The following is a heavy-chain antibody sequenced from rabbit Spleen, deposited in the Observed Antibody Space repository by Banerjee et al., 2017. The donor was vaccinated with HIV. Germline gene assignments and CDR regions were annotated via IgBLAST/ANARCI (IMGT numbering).Heavy chain of an antibody. CDR1: GFSFSSSYW. V-gene: IGHV1S45*01. Sequence: QEQLLESGGGLVQPEGSLTLTCTVSGFSFSSSYWMCWVRQAPGKGLEWVACIYAGSSGTTYYASWAKGRFTISKTSSTTVTLQMTSLTAADTATYFSTRDHARSDYDYDLWGPGTLVTVS. J-gene: IGHJ6*01. CDR2: IYAGSSGTT. D-gene: IGHD2-1*01. CDR3: TRDHARSDYDYDL.